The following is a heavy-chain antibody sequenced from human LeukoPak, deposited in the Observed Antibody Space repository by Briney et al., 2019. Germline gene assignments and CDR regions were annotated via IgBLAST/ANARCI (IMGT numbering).Heavy chain of an antibody. CDR2: IKTRSDGGTT. V-gene: IGHV3-15*01. D-gene: IGHD3-10*01. CDR1: GFIFTNAW. J-gene: IGHJ4*02. Sequence: GGSLRLSCAASGFIFTNAWMSWVRQAPGKGLEWVGRIKTRSDGGTTDYAAPVKGRFTIFRDDSKKTLYLQMNSLKTEDTAVYYCILQGGLLSFGNLLFPFDYCGQGTLVTVSS. CDR3: ILQGGLLSFGNLLFPFDY.